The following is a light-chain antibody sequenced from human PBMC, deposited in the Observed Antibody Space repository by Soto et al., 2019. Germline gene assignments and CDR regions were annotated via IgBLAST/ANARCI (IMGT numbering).Light chain of an antibody. CDR3: QQYDSYSWT. CDR1: QSISSY. CDR2: DVS. Sequence: DITMTQSPSSLSAFVGDRVTITCRASQSISSYLNWYQQRPGKAPKLLIYDVSSLESGVPSRFSGSGSGTEFILTISSLHPDDFATYYCQQYDSYSWTFGQGTKVDI. V-gene: IGKV1-5*01. J-gene: IGKJ1*01.